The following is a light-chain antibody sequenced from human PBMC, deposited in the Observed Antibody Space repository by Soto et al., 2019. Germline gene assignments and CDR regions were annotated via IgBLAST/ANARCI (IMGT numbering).Light chain of an antibody. CDR1: QGIDTS. J-gene: IGKJ5*01. CDR3: QQLHGYPIT. CDR2: AAS. Sequence: ILLPQSPSSLSASVGERVTITCRASQGIDTSLAWYQQKPGKAPKLLIYAASNFQSGVPSRFSGSGSGTHFTLTISSLQPEDFATYYCQQLHGYPITFGQGTRLEIK. V-gene: IGKV1-9*01.